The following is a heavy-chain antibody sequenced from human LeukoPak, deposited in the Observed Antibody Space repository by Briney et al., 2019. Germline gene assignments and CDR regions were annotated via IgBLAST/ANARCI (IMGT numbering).Heavy chain of an antibody. J-gene: IGHJ4*02. CDR3: AKLMPPVDCSRTSCYGFDY. CDR2: ISRTGGST. CDR1: GITISSSA. V-gene: IGHV3-23*01. Sequence: PGGSLRLSCAASGITISSSAMTWVRQAPGKGLEWVSGISRTGGSTYYAVSVKGRFTISRDNSKNTLHLQMNSLRAEDTAVYYCAKLMPPVDCSRTSCYGFDYWGQGTLVTVSS. D-gene: IGHD2-2*01.